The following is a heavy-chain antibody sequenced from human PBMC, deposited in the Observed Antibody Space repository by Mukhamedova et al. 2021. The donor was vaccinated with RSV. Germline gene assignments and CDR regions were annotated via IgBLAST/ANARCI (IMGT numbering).Heavy chain of an antibody. CDR2: ISGSVGST. V-gene: IGHV3-23*01. CDR3: AKDRGNWNYDPDY. J-gene: IGHJ4*02. D-gene: IGHD1-7*01. Sequence: EWVSAISGSVGSTYYADSVKGWFTISRDNSKDTLYLQMNSLRAEDTAVYYCAKDRGNWNYDPDYWGQGNLVTVSS.